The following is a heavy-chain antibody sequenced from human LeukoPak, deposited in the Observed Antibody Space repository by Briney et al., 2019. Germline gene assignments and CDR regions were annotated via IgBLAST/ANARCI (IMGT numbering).Heavy chain of an antibody. V-gene: IGHV4-59*01. D-gene: IGHD1/OR15-1a*01. J-gene: IGHJ4*02. Sequence: SETLSLTCTVSGAFITSYFWSWIRQPPGKGLEWIGYVYYNGITNYNPSLKSRVSISLDTSKNQFSLRLNSVTAAETAVYYCASQLGGTTFHWGQGTLVTVSS. CDR3: ASQLGGTTFH. CDR1: GAFITSYF. CDR2: VYYNGIT.